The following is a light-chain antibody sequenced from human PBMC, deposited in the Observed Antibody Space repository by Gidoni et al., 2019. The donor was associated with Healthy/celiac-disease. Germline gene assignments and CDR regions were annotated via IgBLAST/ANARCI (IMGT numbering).Light chain of an antibody. Sequence: SYELTQPPSVSVSPGQTASITCSGDKLGDKYACWYQPKPGQSPVPVFYQDSKRPSRIPERFSGSNAGNTATLTISGTQAMDEADYYCQAWDSIVVFGGGTKLTVL. J-gene: IGLJ2*01. CDR3: QAWDSIVV. V-gene: IGLV3-1*01. CDR2: QDS. CDR1: KLGDKY.